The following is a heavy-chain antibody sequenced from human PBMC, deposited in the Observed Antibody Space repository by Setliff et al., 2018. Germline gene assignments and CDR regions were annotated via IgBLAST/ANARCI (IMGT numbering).Heavy chain of an antibody. V-gene: IGHV3-15*05. Sequence: GGSLRLSCAASGFTFSNAWMSWVRQAPGKGLEWVGRVKSKSEGGTTHYAGPVKGRITVSRDDSKNTLYLDLNSLQIEDTAVYYCAKGGGRYHSDSWGQGILVTVSS. J-gene: IGHJ4*02. CDR3: AKGGGRYHSDS. D-gene: IGHD1-1*01. CDR2: VKSKSEGGTT. CDR1: GFTFSNAW.